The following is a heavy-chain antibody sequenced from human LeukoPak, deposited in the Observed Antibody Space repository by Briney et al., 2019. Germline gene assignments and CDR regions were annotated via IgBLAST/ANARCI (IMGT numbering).Heavy chain of an antibody. CDR3: ARTPYDILTGYSESDY. Sequence: ASVKVSCKASGYTFTSYGISWVRQAPGQGLEWMGWISAYNGNTNYAQKLQGRVTMTTDTSTSTAYMELRSLRSDDTAVYYWARTPYDILTGYSESDYWGQGTLVTVSS. J-gene: IGHJ4*02. V-gene: IGHV1-18*01. CDR2: ISAYNGNT. CDR1: GYTFTSYG. D-gene: IGHD3-9*01.